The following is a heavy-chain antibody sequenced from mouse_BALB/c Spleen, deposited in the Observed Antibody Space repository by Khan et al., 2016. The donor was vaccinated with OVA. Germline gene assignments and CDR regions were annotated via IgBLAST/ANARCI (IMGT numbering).Heavy chain of an antibody. CDR1: GHTFTKYG. D-gene: IGHD2-10*01. J-gene: IGHJ4*01. CDR2: INTYTGEP. V-gene: IGHV9-3-1*01. CDR3: ARPPYFSYVMDN. Sequence: QIQLVQSGPELKKPGETVKISCKASGHTFTKYGMNWVKQAPGEGLEWMGWINTYTGEPTYADDFNGRFAFSLETSASTAYLQINNLKNEDTATYFCARPPYFSYVMDNWGQGTSVTVSS.